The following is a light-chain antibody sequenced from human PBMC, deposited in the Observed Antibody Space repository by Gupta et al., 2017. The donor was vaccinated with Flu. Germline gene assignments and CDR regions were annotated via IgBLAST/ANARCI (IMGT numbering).Light chain of an antibody. J-gene: IGKJ1*01. CDR1: QSIDTW. CDR2: KAS. CDR3: QQYNSNSWT. Sequence: DRQMTQSASTLSESVGDRVTITCRASQSIDTWLDWYQQKPGKAPKLLIYKASTLESGVPSRFRGSGSGTEFTLTISSLQPDDFATYYCQQYNSNSWTFGQGTKVEIK. V-gene: IGKV1-5*03.